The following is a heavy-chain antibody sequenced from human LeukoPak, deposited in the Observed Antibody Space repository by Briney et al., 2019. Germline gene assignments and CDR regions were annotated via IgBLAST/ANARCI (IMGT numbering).Heavy chain of an antibody. CDR2: INPSSGGT. V-gene: IGHV1-2*02. Sequence: ASVKVSCKASGYTFTGYYMHWVRQAHGQGLEWMGWINPSSGGTNYAQKFQGRVTMTRDTSISTAYMELSRLRSDDTAVYYCARDWCSSTSCYEYWFDPWGQGTLVTVSS. J-gene: IGHJ5*02. CDR3: ARDWCSSTSCYEYWFDP. CDR1: GYTFTGYY. D-gene: IGHD2-2*01.